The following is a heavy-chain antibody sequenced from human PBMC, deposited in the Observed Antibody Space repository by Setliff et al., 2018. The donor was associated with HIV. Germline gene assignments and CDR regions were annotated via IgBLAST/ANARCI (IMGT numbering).Heavy chain of an antibody. Sequence: ASVKVSCKASGYTFTSYAMHWVRQAPGQRLEWMGWINAGNGNTKYSQEFQGRVTITRDTSASTAYMELSSLRSEDMAMYYCARGKVGYDGIMDVWGKGTTVTVSS. CDR3: ARGKVGYDGIMDV. J-gene: IGHJ6*04. D-gene: IGHD3-16*01. V-gene: IGHV1-3*03. CDR2: INAGNGNT. CDR1: GYTFTSYA.